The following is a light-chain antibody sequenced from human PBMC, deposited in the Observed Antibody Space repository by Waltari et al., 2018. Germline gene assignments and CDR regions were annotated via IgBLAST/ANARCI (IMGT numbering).Light chain of an antibody. CDR3: AAWDDSLHGPV. CDR2: RNK. CDR1: SSNIGRNV. Sequence: QSVLTQPPSASGTPGQRVTISCSGSSSNIGRNVANWYQQLPGTAPKVLIYRNKQRPSGVPDRFSGSKSGTAAALAISGLQSEDEGDYYCAAWDDSLHGPVFGAGTKVTVL. J-gene: IGLJ3*02. V-gene: IGLV1-44*01.